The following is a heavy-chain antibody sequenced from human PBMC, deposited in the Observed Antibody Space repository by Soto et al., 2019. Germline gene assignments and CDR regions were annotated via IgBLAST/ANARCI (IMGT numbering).Heavy chain of an antibody. CDR2: IKTSAGGGAT. Sequence: EVQLVESAGGLVKPGGSLRLSCVASGFSFNEAWMNWVRQAPGQGLEWVGRIKTSAGGGATNYAAPVQGSFTISRDDSKTTLYLDMNSLRTEDTAIYYCTTGSVEGIWGQGTTVIVSS. J-gene: IGHJ6*02. V-gene: IGHV3-15*07. D-gene: IGHD2-15*01. CDR3: TTGSVEGI. CDR1: GFSFNEAW.